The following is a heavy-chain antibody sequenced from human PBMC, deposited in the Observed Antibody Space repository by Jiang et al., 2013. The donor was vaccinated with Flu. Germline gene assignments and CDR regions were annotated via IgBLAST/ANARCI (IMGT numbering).Heavy chain of an antibody. V-gene: IGHV6-1*01. CDR2: TYYRSKWYN. J-gene: IGHJ2*01. CDR3: ARGHSSSGYWYFDL. CDR1: GDSVSSNSAA. D-gene: IGHD6-6*01. Sequence: QTLSLTCAISGDSVSSNSAAWNWIRQSPSRGLEWLGRTYYRSKWYNDYAVSVKSRIIINPDTSKNQFSLQLNSVTPEDTAIYYCARGHSSSGYWYFDLWGRGTLVTVSS.